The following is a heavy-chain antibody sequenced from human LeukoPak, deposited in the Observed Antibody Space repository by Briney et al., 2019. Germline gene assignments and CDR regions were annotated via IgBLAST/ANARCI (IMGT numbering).Heavy chain of an antibody. CDR2: ISSGGSTI. CDR1: GFSFSSYE. J-gene: IGHJ4*02. Sequence: GGSLRLSCAASGFSFSSYEMSWVRQAPGKGLEWVSYISSGGSTIYYADSVKGRFTISRDNAKNSLYLQMNSLRAEDTAVYYCARVGATGDFDYWGQGTLVTVSS. D-gene: IGHD1-26*01. V-gene: IGHV3-48*03. CDR3: ARVGATGDFDY.